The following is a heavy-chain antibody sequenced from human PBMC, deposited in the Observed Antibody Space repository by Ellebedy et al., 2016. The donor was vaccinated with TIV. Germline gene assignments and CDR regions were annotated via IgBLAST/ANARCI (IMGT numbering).Heavy chain of an antibody. CDR2: TSGSGLST. D-gene: IGHD3-10*01. CDR3: ARTLRSGGNAFEI. Sequence: GESLKISCAASGFTFSSYAMSWVRQAPGKGLEWVSGTSGSGLSTNYADSVKGRFTISRDNSQSTLSLQMNSLRVEDTAVYYCARTLRSGGNAFEIWGQGTMVTVSS. V-gene: IGHV3-23*01. CDR1: GFTFSSYA. J-gene: IGHJ3*02.